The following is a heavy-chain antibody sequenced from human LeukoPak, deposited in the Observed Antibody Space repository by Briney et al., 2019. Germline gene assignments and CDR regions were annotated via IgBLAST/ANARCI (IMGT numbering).Heavy chain of an antibody. CDR3: ARVQGYSYGCDGSDAFDI. J-gene: IGHJ3*02. V-gene: IGHV5-51*01. D-gene: IGHD5-18*01. CDR1: GYIFTSYW. CDR2: IYPGDSDT. Sequence: GESLQISCKGSGYIFTSYWIGWVRQLPGKGLEWMGIIYPGDSDTRYSPSFQGQVTISADKSISTAYLQWSSLKASDTAMYYCARVQGYSYGCDGSDAFDIWGQGTMVTVSS.